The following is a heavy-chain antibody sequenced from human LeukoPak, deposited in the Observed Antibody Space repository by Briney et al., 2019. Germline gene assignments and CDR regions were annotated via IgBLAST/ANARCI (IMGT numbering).Heavy chain of an antibody. CDR2: IYYSGST. Sequence: PSETLSLTCNVSGDSISSSSDYWGWIRQPPGKGLEWIGSIYYSGSTYYNPSLKSRVTISVDTSKNQFSLKLSSVTAADTAVYFCARGPYSYDSSGAFDIWGQGTMVTVSS. CDR3: ARGPYSYDSSGAFDI. D-gene: IGHD3-22*01. J-gene: IGHJ3*02. V-gene: IGHV4-39*07. CDR1: GDSISSSSDY.